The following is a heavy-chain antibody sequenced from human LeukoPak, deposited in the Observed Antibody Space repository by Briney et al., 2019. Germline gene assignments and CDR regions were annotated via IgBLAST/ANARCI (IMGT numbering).Heavy chain of an antibody. J-gene: IGHJ4*02. CDR2: ISGSGGST. Sequence: GGSLRLPCAASGFTFSSCAMSWVRQAPGKGLEWVSAISGSGGSTYYADSVKGRFTISRDNSKNTLYLQMNSLRAEDTAVYYCARRQTYYYDSSGYLFDYWGQGTLVTVSS. D-gene: IGHD3-22*01. CDR3: ARRQTYYYDSSGYLFDY. V-gene: IGHV3-23*01. CDR1: GFTFSSCA.